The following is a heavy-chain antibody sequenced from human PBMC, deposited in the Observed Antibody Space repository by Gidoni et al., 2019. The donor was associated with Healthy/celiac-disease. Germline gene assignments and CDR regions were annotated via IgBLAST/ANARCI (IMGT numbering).Heavy chain of an antibody. CDR3: ARDQYQLLSMGYYYYYGMDV. Sequence: QVQLVQSGAEVKKPGSSVKVSCKASGRTFSSYAISWVRPAPGHGLEWMGGIIPTFRTANYAQKFQGRVTITADESTSTAYMELSSLRSEDTAVYYCARDQYQLLSMGYYYYYGMDVWGQGTTVTVSS. CDR1: GRTFSSYA. D-gene: IGHD2-2*01. V-gene: IGHV1-69*01. J-gene: IGHJ6*02. CDR2: IIPTFRTA.